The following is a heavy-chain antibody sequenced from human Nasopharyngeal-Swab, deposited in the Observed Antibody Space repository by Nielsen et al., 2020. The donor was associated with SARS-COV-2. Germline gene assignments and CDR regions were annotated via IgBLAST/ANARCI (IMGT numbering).Heavy chain of an antibody. V-gene: IGHV1-3*01. CDR3: AREEVVPAAIVYCYGMDV. J-gene: IGHJ6*02. CDR1: GYTFTSYA. CDR2: INAGNGNT. Sequence: ASVKVSCKASGYTFTSYAMHWVRQAPGQRLEWMGWINAGNGNTKYSQKFQGRVTITRDTSASTAYMELSSLRSEDTAVYYCAREEVVPAAIVYCYGMDVWGQGTTVTVSS. D-gene: IGHD2-2*01.